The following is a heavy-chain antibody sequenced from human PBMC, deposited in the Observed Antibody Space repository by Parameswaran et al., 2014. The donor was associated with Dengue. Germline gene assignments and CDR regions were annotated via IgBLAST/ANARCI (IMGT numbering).Heavy chain of an antibody. D-gene: IGHD2-2*01. Sequence: WIRQPPGKGLEWVAGISYDGNNEYYADSVKGRFTISRDNSKNTLYLQMNSLRAEDTAVYYCARDGPLYCSSTSCYSFIYGMDVWGQGPRSPSP. CDR2: ISYDGNNE. J-gene: IGHJ6*02. V-gene: IGHV3-30-3*01. CDR3: ARDGPLYCSSTSCYSFIYGMDV.